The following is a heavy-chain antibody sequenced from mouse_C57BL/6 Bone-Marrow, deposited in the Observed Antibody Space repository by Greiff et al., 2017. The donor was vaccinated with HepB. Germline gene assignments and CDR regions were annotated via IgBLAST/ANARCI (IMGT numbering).Heavy chain of an antibody. J-gene: IGHJ4*01. CDR3: ARQFSYAMDY. CDR2: ISDGGSYT. V-gene: IGHV5-4*03. CDR1: GFTFSSYA. Sequence: DVKLVESGGGLVKPGGSLKLSCAASGFTFSSYAMSWVRQTPEKRLEWVATISDGGSYTYYPDNVKGRFTISRDNAKNNLYLQMSHLKSEDTAMYYCARQFSYAMDYWGQGTSVTVSS. D-gene: IGHD6-1*01.